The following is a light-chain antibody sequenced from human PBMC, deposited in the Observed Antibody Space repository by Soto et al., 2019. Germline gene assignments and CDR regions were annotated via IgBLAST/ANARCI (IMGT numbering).Light chain of an antibody. Sequence: QSVLTQPPSVSGTPGQRVTISCSGSSSNIGSHLANWYQQVPGTAPRLLIYTNNQRPSGVPDRFSDSKSGTSASLAISGLQSEDEAHYYCATWDASLQSWVFGGGTKVTVL. CDR3: ATWDASLQSWV. V-gene: IGLV1-44*01. J-gene: IGLJ3*02. CDR1: SSNIGSHL. CDR2: TNN.